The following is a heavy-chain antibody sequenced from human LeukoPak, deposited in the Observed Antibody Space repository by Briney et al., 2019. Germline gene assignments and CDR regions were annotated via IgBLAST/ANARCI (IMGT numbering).Heavy chain of an antibody. CDR3: ASDRNSNNWFYY. CDR1: GFTFSTYA. CDR2: ISGSGGST. D-gene: IGHD2/OR15-2a*01. V-gene: IGHV3-23*01. Sequence: GESLRLSCAASGFTFSTYAMGWVRQAPGKGLEWVSTISGSGGSTDYADSVKGRFTISRDNSKNTLYLQMNTLRAEDTAVYFCASDRNSNNWFYYWGQGTLVTVSS. J-gene: IGHJ4*02.